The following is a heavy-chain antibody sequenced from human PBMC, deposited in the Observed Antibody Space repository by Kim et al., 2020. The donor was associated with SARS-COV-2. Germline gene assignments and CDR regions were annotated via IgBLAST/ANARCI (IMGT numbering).Heavy chain of an antibody. V-gene: IGHV3-74*01. D-gene: IGHD2-8*01. CDR3: GRGNGHAFDY. J-gene: IGHJ4*02. Sequence: GGSLRLSCAASGFTFSSYWMHWVRQAPGKGLVWVSHINADGSSATYADSVKGRFTISRDNAKHTLYLQMNSLRAEDTAVYYCGRGNGHAFDYWGQGALVTVSS. CDR2: INADGSSA. CDR1: GFTFSSYW.